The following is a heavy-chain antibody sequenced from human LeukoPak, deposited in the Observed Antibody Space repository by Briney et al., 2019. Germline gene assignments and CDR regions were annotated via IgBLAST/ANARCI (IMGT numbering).Heavy chain of an antibody. J-gene: IGHJ3*02. CDR2: ISGNGDRI. V-gene: IGHV3-43*02. Sequence: PGGSLRLSCAASGFIFDDYAMHRVRQAPGKGAEWVSLISGNGDRICYADSVKGRFTISRDNSRNSLYLQMNSLTTEDSALYYCAKDIDSSSWYRGPAAFDIWGQGKMVSVSS. CDR3: AKDIDSSSWYRGPAAFDI. D-gene: IGHD6-13*01. CDR1: GFIFDDYA.